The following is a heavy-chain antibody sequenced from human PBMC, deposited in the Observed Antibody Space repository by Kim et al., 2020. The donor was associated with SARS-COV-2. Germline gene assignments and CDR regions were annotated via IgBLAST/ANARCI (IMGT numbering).Heavy chain of an antibody. CDR2: IKEDGSER. V-gene: IGHV3-7*01. J-gene: IGHJ4*02. Sequence: GGSLRLSCTASGFTFSRHWMSWVRQAPGKGLEWVANIKEDGSERDYVDSVKGRFTISRDNADNLLYLQMNSLRAEDTAVYYCARGQVWGQGTLVTVSS. CDR3: ARGQV. CDR1: GFTFSRHW.